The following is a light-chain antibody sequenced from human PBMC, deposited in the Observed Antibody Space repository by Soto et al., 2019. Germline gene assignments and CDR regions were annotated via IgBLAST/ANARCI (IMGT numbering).Light chain of an antibody. J-gene: IGKJ4*01. V-gene: IGKV3-11*01. CDR3: QQRSNWQGAT. CDR2: DAS. CDR1: QSVSSY. Sequence: EIVLTQSPATLSLSPGERATLSCRASQSVSSYLALYQQKPGQAPRLLIYDASNRATGIPARFSGSGSGTDFTLTISSLEPEDFAVYYCQQRSNWQGATFGGGTKVDI.